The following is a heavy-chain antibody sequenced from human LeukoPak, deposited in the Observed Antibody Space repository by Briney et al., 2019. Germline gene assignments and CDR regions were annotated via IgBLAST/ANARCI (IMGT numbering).Heavy chain of an antibody. V-gene: IGHV1-2*06. CDR2: INPNSSGT. CDR1: GYTFTGYY. J-gene: IGHJ4*02. D-gene: IGHD6-13*01. Sequence: ASVKVSCKASGYTFTGYYMHWVRQAPGQGLEWMGRINPNSSGTNYAQKFQGRVTMTRDTSISTAYMELSRLRSDDTAVYYCARDGYAGSSWYGYWGQGTLVTVSS. CDR3: ARDGYAGSSWYGY.